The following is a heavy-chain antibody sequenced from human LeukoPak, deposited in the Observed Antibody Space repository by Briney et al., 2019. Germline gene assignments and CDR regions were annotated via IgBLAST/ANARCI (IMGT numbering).Heavy chain of an antibody. CDR2: MYYSGIT. J-gene: IGHJ5*02. CDR1: GGSISSYY. V-gene: IGHV4-59*08. D-gene: IGHD4-11*01. Sequence: PSETLSLTCTVPGGSISSYYWSWIRQPPGKGLEWIGHMYYSGITNYNPSLKSRVTISVDTSKNQFSLKLTSVTAADTALYYCARHLRGDYSNSWFDPWGQGTLVTVSS. CDR3: ARHLRGDYSNSWFDP.